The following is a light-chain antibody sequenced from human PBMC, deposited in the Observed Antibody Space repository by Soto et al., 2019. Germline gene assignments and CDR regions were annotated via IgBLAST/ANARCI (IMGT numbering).Light chain of an antibody. CDR2: AAS. CDR3: QQSYCTPRT. J-gene: IGKJ3*01. CDR1: QSISSY. Sequence: DIQMTQSPSSLSASVGDRVTITCRASQSISSYLNWYQQKPGKAPKLLIYAASSLQSGVPSRFSGSGSGTDFTRTISSLQPEDFATYYCQQSYCTPRTFGPGTKVDIK. V-gene: IGKV1-39*01.